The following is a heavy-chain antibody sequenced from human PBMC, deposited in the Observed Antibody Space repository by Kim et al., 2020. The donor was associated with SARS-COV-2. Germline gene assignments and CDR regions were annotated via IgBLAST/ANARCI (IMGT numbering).Heavy chain of an antibody. CDR1: GFTLGNNV. J-gene: IGHJ5*01. Sequence: GGSLRLSCAASGFTLGNNVMSWVRQAPGRGLEWVSTIRTRASAETTYYADSVNGRFTVSRDISKNTMYLELNSLRADDTALYYCAKDRGGSEWLVVDSWG. CDR3: AKDRGGSEWLVVDS. V-gene: IGHV3-23*01. D-gene: IGHD3-10*01. CDR2: IRTRASAETT.